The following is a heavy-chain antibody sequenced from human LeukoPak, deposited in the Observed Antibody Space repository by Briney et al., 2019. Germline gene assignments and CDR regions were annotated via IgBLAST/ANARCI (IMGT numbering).Heavy chain of an antibody. Sequence: SETLSLTCAVYGGSFSGYYWSWIRQPPGKGLEWIGEINHSGSTNYDPSLKSRVTISVDTSKNQFSLKLSSVTAADTAVYYCARDGAESDAFDIWGQGTMVTVSS. CDR2: INHSGST. CDR1: GGSFSGYY. J-gene: IGHJ3*02. D-gene: IGHD3-16*01. V-gene: IGHV4-34*01. CDR3: ARDGAESDAFDI.